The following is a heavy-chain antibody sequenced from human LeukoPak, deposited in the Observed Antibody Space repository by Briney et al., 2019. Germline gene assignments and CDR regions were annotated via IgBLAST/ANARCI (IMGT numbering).Heavy chain of an antibody. CDR3: ARDPYGITMVRGVHYFDY. CDR1: GFTFSDYY. D-gene: IGHD3-10*01. CDR2: ISSSSSTI. V-gene: IGHV3-11*04. J-gene: IGHJ4*02. Sequence: GGSLRLSCAASGFTFSDYYMSRIRQAPGKGLEWVSYISSSSSTIYYADSVKGRFTISRDNAKNSLYLQMNSLRAEDTAVYYCARDPYGITMVRGVHYFDYWGQGTLVTVSS.